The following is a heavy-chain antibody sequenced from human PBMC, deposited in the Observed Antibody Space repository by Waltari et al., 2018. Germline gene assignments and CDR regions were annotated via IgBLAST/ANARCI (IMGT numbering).Heavy chain of an antibody. V-gene: IGHV1-3*01. CDR3: ARVGCSGGSCYPDAFDI. CDR1: GYTFTRYA. D-gene: IGHD2-15*01. Sequence: QVQLVQSGAEVKKPGSSVKVSCKASGYTFTRYALHWVRQAPGQRLEWRGWINAGNGNTNDAQKFQGRVTSTRDTSACTAYMELSSVRSEDTAVYYCARVGCSGGSCYPDAFDIWGQGTMVTVSS. J-gene: IGHJ3*02. CDR2: INAGNGNT.